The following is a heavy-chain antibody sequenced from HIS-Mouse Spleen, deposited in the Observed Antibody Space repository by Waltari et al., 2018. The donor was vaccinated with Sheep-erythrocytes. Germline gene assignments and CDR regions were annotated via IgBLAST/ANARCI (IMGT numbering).Heavy chain of an antibody. Sequence: QVQLVESGGGVVQPGRSLRLSCAASGFTFSSYGMHWVRQAPGKGVEWVAVISYDGSNKYYADSVKGRFTISRDNSKNTLYLQMNSLRAEDTAVYYCAKGDAMVYDAFDIWGQGTMVTVSS. CDR1: GFTFSSYG. CDR2: ISYDGSNK. J-gene: IGHJ3*02. CDR3: AKGDAMVYDAFDI. D-gene: IGHD2-8*01. V-gene: IGHV3-30*18.